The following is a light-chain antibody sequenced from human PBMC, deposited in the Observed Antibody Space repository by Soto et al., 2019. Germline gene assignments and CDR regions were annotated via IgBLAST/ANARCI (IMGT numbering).Light chain of an antibody. CDR3: QKYGRSLT. CDR1: QSVSSSY. V-gene: IGKV3-20*01. Sequence: EIVLTQSPGTLSLSPGARATLSCRASQSVSSSYLAWYQHKPGQAPRLLIYGASSRATGIPDRFSGSGSGTDFTLTISRLEPEDFAVYYCQKYGRSLTFGGGTKVDIK. J-gene: IGKJ4*01. CDR2: GAS.